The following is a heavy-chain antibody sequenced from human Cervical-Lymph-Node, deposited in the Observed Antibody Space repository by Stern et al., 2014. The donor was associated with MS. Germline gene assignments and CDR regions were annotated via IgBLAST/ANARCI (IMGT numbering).Heavy chain of an antibody. Sequence: VQLEESGAEVRKPGASVKLSCKASGYTFTSYGISWVRQAPGQGLEWMGWISVDNGNTDYAQKFQGRVTMTADTSTDTAYMELRRLRSDETAVYYCAVAAAGTSWFDPWGHGTLVTVTS. J-gene: IGHJ5*02. CDR3: AVAAAGTSWFDP. CDR2: ISVDNGNT. D-gene: IGHD6-13*01. V-gene: IGHV1-18*01. CDR1: GYTFTSYG.